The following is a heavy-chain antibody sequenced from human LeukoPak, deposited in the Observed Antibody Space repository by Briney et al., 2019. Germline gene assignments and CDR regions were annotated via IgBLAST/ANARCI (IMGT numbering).Heavy chain of an antibody. CDR1: GFTFSNAW. CDR3: TTLNFIVVVPAGWFDP. Sequence: GGSLRLSCAASGFTFSNAWMSWVRQAPGKGLEWVGRIKSKTDGGTTDYAAPVKGRFTISRDDSKNTLYLQMNSLKTEDTAVYYCTTLNFIVVVPAGWFDPWGQGTLVTVPS. D-gene: IGHD2-2*01. CDR2: IKSKTDGGTT. J-gene: IGHJ5*02. V-gene: IGHV3-15*01.